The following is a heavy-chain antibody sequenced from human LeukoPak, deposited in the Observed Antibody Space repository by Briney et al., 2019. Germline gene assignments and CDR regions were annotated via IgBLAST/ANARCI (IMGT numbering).Heavy chain of an antibody. Sequence: SQTLSLTCAISGDSVSSNIAAWTWVRQSPSRGLEWLGRTYFRSEWYIDYAVSVKSRATINPDTSKNQFSLQLSSMTPEDTAVYYCTRDQDGMDVWGQGTTVTVSS. CDR3: TRDQDGMDV. V-gene: IGHV6-1*01. CDR1: GDSVSSNIAA. J-gene: IGHJ6*02. CDR2: TYFRSEWYI.